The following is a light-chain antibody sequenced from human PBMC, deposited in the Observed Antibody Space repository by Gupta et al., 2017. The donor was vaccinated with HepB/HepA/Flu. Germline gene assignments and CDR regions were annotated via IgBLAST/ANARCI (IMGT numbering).Light chain of an antibody. CDR2: AAS. V-gene: IGKV1-8*01. J-gene: IGKJ5*01. CDR1: QGISSY. Sequence: STGDRGTCTCRASQGISSYLAWYQQKPGKAPKLLIYAASTLQSGVPSRFSGSGSGTDFTLTISCRQSEDFATYYCQQYDSYPFITFGQGTRLEIK. CDR3: QQYDSYPFIT.